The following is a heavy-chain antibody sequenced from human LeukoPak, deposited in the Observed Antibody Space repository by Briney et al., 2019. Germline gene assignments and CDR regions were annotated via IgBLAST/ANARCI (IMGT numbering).Heavy chain of an antibody. CDR1: GGSISSSNW. J-gene: IGHJ3*02. V-gene: IGHV4-4*02. CDR3: AQTMVRGVIYRFDI. CDR2: IYHSGST. Sequence: KPSGTLSLTCAVSGGSISSSNWWSWVRQPPGKGLEWIGEIYHSGSTNYNPSLKSRVTISVDKSKNQFSLKLSSVTAADAAVYYCAQTMVRGVIYRFDIWGQGTMVTVSS. D-gene: IGHD3-10*01.